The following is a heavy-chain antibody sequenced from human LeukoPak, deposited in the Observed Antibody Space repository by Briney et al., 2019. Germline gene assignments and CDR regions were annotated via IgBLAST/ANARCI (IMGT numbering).Heavy chain of an antibody. D-gene: IGHD3-22*01. CDR2: ISGSGGST. CDR3: AKDRVSVYYYDSSGYYYFDY. V-gene: IGHV3-23*01. CDR1: GFTFSSYA. J-gene: IGHJ4*02. Sequence: GGSLRLSCAATGFTFSSYAMSWVRQAPGKGLEWVSAISGSGGSTYYADSVKGRFTISRDNSKNTLYLQMNSLRAEDTAVYYCAKDRVSVYYYDSSGYYYFDYWGQGTLVTVSS.